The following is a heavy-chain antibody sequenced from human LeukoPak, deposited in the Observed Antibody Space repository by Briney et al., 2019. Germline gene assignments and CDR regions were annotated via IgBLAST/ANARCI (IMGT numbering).Heavy chain of an antibody. Sequence: GESLKISCKGSGYSFTSYLIGWVRQMPGKGLEWMGIIYPGDSDTRYSPSFQGQVTISADKSISTAYLQWSSLKASDTAMYYCARQSIEMTTISDYFDYWGQGTLITVSS. CDR3: ARQSIEMTTISDYFDY. D-gene: IGHD5-24*01. J-gene: IGHJ4*02. CDR2: IYPGDSDT. V-gene: IGHV5-51*01. CDR1: GYSFTSYL.